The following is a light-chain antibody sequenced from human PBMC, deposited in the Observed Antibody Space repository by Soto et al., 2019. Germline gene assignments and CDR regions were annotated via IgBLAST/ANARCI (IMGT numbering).Light chain of an antibody. CDR1: SSKIGSNY. CDR3: ATWDDSLRGVL. J-gene: IGLJ2*01. V-gene: IGLV1-47*01. Sequence: QSVLTQPPSASGPPGRRVTISASGASSKIGSNYAYWYRQLPGTAPKLVIYANSQRPSGVPDRFSGSKSGTSASLAISGLRSEDEADYYCATWDDSLRGVLFGGGTKLTVL. CDR2: ANS.